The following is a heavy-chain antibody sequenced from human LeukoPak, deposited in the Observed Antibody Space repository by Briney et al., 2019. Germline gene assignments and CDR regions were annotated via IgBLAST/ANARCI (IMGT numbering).Heavy chain of an antibody. CDR1: GYTFTGYY. CDR3: ARRTGFFDAFDI. CDR2: INPNSGGT. Sequence: ASVKVSCKASGYTFTGYYMHWVRQAPGQGLEWMGWINPNSGGTNYAQKFQGRVTMTRDRSISTAYMELSRLRSDDTAVYYCARRTGFFDAFDIWGQGTMVTVSS. D-gene: IGHD7-27*01. V-gene: IGHV1-2*02. J-gene: IGHJ3*02.